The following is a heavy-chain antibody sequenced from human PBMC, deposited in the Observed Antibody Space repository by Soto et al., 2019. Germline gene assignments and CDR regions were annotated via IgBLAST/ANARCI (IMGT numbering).Heavy chain of an antibody. CDR1: GFTSSSYW. V-gene: IGHV3-74*01. D-gene: IGHD3-16*02. Sequence: LRLSCAVSGFTSSSYWMHWVRQAPGKGLVWVSRINTDGTTTTYADSVKGRFTISRDNAKNTLYLQMNSLRAEDTAVYYCAREGSSGSHRGYFFDCWGQGTLVTVSS. CDR2: INTDGTTT. CDR3: AREGSSGSHRGYFFDC. J-gene: IGHJ4*01.